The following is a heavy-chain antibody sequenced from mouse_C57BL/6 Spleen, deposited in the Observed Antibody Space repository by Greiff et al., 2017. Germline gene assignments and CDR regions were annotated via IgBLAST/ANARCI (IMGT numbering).Heavy chain of an antibody. CDR1: GFTFSSYG. Sequence: EVQVVESGGDLVKPGGSLKLSCAASGFTFSSYGMSWVRQTPDKRLEWVATCSSGGSYTYYPDSVKGRFTISRDNAKNTLYLQMSSLKSEDTAMYYCASDAVGKFFADWGKGTLVTVSA. CDR2: CSSGGSYT. V-gene: IGHV5-6*01. D-gene: IGHD2-1*01. J-gene: IGHJ3*01. CDR3: ASDAVGKFFAD.